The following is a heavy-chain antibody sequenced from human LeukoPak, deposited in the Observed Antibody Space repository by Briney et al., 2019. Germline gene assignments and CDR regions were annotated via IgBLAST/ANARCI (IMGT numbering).Heavy chain of an antibody. D-gene: IGHD2-15*01. CDR2: IYYSGST. CDR3: ARHPVDIVVVVAASFDY. J-gene: IGHJ4*02. Sequence: SETLSLTCTVSGGSISSGDYYWSWIRQPPGKGLEWIGYIYYSGSTYYNPSLKSRVTISVDTSKNQFSLKLSSVTAADTAVYYCARHPVDIVVVVAASFDYWGQGTLVTVSS. CDR1: GGSISSGDYY. V-gene: IGHV4-30-4*01.